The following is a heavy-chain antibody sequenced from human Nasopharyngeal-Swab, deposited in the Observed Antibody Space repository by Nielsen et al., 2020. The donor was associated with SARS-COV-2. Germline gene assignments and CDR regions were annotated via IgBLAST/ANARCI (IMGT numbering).Heavy chain of an antibody. V-gene: IGHV1-69*04. CDR1: GGTFSSYA. J-gene: IGHJ4*02. Sequence: SVKVSCKASGGTFSSYAISWVRQAPGQGLEWMGRIIPILGIANYAQKFQGRVTITADKSTSTAYMELSSLRSEDTAVYYCARGSPLYYYGSSGLGPDFDYWGQGTLVTVSS. CDR3: ARGSPLYYYGSSGLGPDFDY. D-gene: IGHD3-22*01. CDR2: IIPILGIA.